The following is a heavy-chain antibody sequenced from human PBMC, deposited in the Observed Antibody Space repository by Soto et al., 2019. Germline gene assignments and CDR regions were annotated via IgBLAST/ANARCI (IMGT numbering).Heavy chain of an antibody. D-gene: IGHD3-16*02. V-gene: IGHV3-30*18. CDR1: GFTFSSYG. CDR3: AKDPLEDYDYIWGSYRYIQTEWYFDL. CDR2: ISYDGSNK. J-gene: IGHJ2*01. Sequence: QVQLVESGGGVVQPGRSLRLSCAASGFTFSSYGMHWVRQAPGKGLEWVAVISYDGSNKYYADSVKGRFTISRDNSKNTLYLQMTSLRAEDTAVYYCAKDPLEDYDYIWGSYRYIQTEWYFDLWGRGTLVTVSS.